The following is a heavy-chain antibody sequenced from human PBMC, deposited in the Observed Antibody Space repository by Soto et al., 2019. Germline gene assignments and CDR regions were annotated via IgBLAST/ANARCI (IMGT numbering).Heavy chain of an antibody. Sequence: LRLACRSSGFSLSNREVGVGWIRQPPGKALEWLAVIYWDDDKRYSPSLKSRLTITKDTSKNQVVLTVTNMDPVDTATYYCAHRHPYGTGTSDFDFWGQGTLVPGFS. CDR3: AHRHPYGTGTSDFDF. J-gene: IGHJ4*02. D-gene: IGHD1-1*01. CDR1: GFSLSNREVG. V-gene: IGHV2-5*02. CDR2: IYWDDDK.